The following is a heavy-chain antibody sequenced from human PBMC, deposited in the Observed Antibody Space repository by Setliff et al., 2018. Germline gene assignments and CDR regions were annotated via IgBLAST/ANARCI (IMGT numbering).Heavy chain of an antibody. CDR1: GDSIFDNY. Sequence: LSLTCSVSGDSIFDNYWSWIRQSPGRGLEWIAYISYTGSTNYNPSLKSRVTISLDTSKNHFSLNLRSVTAADTVVYYCARLSPYNTGPPFDYWGQGALVTVSS. CDR2: ISYTGST. CDR3: ARLSPYNTGPPFDY. J-gene: IGHJ4*02. D-gene: IGHD2-8*02. V-gene: IGHV4-59*08.